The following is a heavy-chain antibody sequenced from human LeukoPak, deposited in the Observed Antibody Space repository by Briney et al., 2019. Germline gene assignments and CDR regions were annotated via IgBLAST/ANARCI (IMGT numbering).Heavy chain of an antibody. CDR1: GHTLTELS. CDR3: ATSVVPAAIQLHGAFDI. D-gene: IGHD2-2*02. CDR2: FDPEDGET. Sequence: ASVKVSCKVSGHTLTELSMHWVRQAPGKGLEWMGGFDPEDGETIYAQKFQGRVTMTGDTSTDTAYMELSSLRSEDTAVYYCATSVVPAAIQLHGAFDIWGQGTMVTVSS. J-gene: IGHJ3*02. V-gene: IGHV1-24*01.